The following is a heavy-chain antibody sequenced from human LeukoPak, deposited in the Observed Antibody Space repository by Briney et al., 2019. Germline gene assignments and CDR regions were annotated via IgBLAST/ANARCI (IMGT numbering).Heavy chain of an antibody. D-gene: IGHD3-10*01. CDR2: ISSSGSTI. CDR3: AKDMAAYYYSSGNIDY. CDR1: GFTFSSYE. Sequence: GGSLRLSCAASGFTFSSYEMNWVRQAPGKGLEWVSYISSSGSTIYYADSVKGRFTISRDNSKNSLYLQMNSLRAEDTALYYCAKDMAAYYYSSGNIDYWGQGTLVTVSS. V-gene: IGHV3-48*03. J-gene: IGHJ4*02.